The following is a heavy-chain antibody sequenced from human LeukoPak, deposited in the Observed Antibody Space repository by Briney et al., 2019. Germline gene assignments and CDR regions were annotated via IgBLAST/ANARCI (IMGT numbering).Heavy chain of an antibody. J-gene: IGHJ4*02. CDR3: AREVRWLLLDY. Sequence: PSETLSLTCTVSGGSISSGGYYWSWIRQHPGKGLEWIGYIYYSGSTYYNPSLKSRVTISVDTSKNQFSLKLSSVTAADTAVYCCAREVRWLLLDYWGQGTLVTVSS. CDR2: IYYSGST. CDR1: GGSISSGGYY. V-gene: IGHV4-31*03. D-gene: IGHD3-22*01.